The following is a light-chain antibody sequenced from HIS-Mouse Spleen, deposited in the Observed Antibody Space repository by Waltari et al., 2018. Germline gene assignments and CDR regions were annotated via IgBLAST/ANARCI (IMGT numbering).Light chain of an antibody. Sequence: DIVMTQSPLSLPVTPGEPAAISSRSIQSLLHSNGYNYLDWYLQKPGQSPQLLIYLGSNRASGVPDRFSGSGSGTDFTLKISRVEAEDVGVYYCMQALQTPYTFGQGTKLEIK. J-gene: IGKJ2*01. CDR3: MQALQTPYT. CDR1: QSLLHSNGYNY. CDR2: LGS. V-gene: IGKV2-28*01.